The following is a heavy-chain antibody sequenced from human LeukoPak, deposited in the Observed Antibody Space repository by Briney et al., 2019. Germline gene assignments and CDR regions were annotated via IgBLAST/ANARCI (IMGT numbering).Heavy chain of an antibody. Sequence: PGGSLRLSCSASGFTFSRCAMHWVRQGPGKGLEYVSGINDYGSRTHYGDSAKGRFIISRDDSRNTVFLHMNSLRGDDTALYYCVKDLSGSYTFDYWGQGILATVSS. J-gene: IGHJ4*02. CDR1: GFTFSRCA. CDR2: INDYGSRT. CDR3: VKDLSGSYTFDY. D-gene: IGHD1-26*01. V-gene: IGHV3-64D*09.